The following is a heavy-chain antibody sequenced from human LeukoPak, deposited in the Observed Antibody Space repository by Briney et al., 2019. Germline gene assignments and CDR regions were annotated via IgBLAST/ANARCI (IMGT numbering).Heavy chain of an antibody. D-gene: IGHD2-15*01. CDR3: ARSPGGSLQH. J-gene: IGHJ1*01. Sequence: SETLSLTCTVSGASISSSYWSWIRQPPGKGLEWIGYIYYSGSTNYNPSLKSRVTISVDTSKNQFSLKLSSVTAADTAVYYCARSPGGSLQHWGQGTLVTVSS. CDR1: GASISSSY. V-gene: IGHV4-59*13. CDR2: IYYSGST.